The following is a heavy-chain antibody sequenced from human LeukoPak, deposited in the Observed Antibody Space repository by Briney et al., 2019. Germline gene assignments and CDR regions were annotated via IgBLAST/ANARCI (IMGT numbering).Heavy chain of an antibody. V-gene: IGHV4-34*01. Sequence: SETLSLTCAVYGGSFSGYYWSWIRQPPGKGLEWIGEINHSGSTNYNPSLKSRVTISVDTSKNQFSLKLSSVTAADTAVYYCARETYCSSITCYNVVDAFDIWGQGTMVTVSS. CDR3: ARETYCSSITCYNVVDAFDI. J-gene: IGHJ3*02. CDR2: INHSGST. D-gene: IGHD2-2*02. CDR1: GGSFSGYY.